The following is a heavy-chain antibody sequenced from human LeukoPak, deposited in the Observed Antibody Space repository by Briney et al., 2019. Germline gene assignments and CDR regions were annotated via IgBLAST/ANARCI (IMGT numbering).Heavy chain of an antibody. CDR1: GFTFSRHP. D-gene: IGHD6-19*01. J-gene: IGHJ4*02. CDR3: AKDPRTGAVSGIFYFDY. V-gene: IGHV3-30*04. CDR2: IVYDGSEK. Sequence: GGSLRLSSADSGFTFSRHPMHWVRQAPGKGLEWVAVIVYDGSEKYYKESVKGRFTISRDNSKNTLYLQMDSLRPEDTAVYYCAKDPRTGAVSGIFYFDYWGQGTLLTVSS.